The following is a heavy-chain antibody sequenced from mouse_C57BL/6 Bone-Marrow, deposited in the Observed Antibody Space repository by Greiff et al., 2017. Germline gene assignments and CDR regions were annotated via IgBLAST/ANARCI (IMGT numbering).Heavy chain of an antibody. V-gene: IGHV5-9*01. Sequence: EVKVVESGGGLVKPGGSLKLSCAASGFTFSSYTMSWVRQTPEKRLEWVATISGGGGNTYYPDSVKGRLTISRDNAKNTLYLQMSSLRSEDTALYYCARRLRRDYWGQGTTLTVSS. CDR1: GFTFSSYT. J-gene: IGHJ2*01. D-gene: IGHD1-2*01. CDR2: ISGGGGNT. CDR3: ARRLRRDY.